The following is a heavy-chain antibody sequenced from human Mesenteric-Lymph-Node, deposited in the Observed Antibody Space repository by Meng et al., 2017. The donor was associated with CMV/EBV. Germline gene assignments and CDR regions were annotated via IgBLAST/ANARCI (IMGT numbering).Heavy chain of an antibody. CDR3: ARGRDIVVVPAAMVAIAAPLDY. Sequence: YSMNWVRQAPGKGLEWVSSISSSSSYIYYADSVKGRFTISRDNAKNSLYLQMNSLRAEDTAVYYCARGRDIVVVPAAMVAIAAPLDYWGQGTLVTVSS. CDR2: ISSSSSYI. V-gene: IGHV3-21*01. J-gene: IGHJ4*02. CDR1: YS. D-gene: IGHD2-2*01.